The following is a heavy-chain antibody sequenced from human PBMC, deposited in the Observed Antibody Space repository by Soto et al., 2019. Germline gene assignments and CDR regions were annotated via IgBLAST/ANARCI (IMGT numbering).Heavy chain of an antibody. Sequence: GGSLRLSCAASGFTVSSNYMSWVRQAPGKGLEWVSVIYSGGSTYYADSVKGRFTISRDNSKNTLYLQMNSLRAEDTAVYYCASSYSGYDKNFDYWGQGTLVTVSS. V-gene: IGHV3-66*01. CDR1: GFTVSSNY. J-gene: IGHJ4*02. D-gene: IGHD5-12*01. CDR2: IYSGGST. CDR3: ASSYSGYDKNFDY.